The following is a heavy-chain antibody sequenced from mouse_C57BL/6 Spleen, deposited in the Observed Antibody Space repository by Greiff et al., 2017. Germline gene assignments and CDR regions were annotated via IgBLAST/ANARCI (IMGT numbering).Heavy chain of an antibody. J-gene: IGHJ1*01. V-gene: IGHV1-5*01. CDR1: GYTFTNYW. CDR3: TTWGATVDYFDV. CDR2: IYPGTSDT. Sequence: VQLQQSGTVLARPGASVKMSCTTSGYTFTNYWMNWVNQRPGQGLEWIGAIYPGTSDTSYNQKFKGKAKLTAVTSASTAYMGLSSVPSEDAAVYYCTTWGATVDYFDVWGPGTTVTVSS. D-gene: IGHD1-1*01.